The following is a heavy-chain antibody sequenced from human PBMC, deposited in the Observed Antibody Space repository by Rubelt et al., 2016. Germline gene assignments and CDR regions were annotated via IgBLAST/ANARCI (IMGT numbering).Heavy chain of an antibody. CDR3: ARLLQLVPFDY. CDR1: GYSFTSYW. D-gene: IGHD5-18*01. V-gene: IGHV5-51*01. CDR2: IYPGDSDT. Sequence: EVQLVQSGAEVKKPGESLRISCKGSGYSFTSYWIGWVRQMPGTGLEWMGDIYPGDSDTRYSPSSHGQTTSSAYSPIITAYLTCSILKAADTAMYYCARLLQLVPFDYWGQGTLVTVSS. J-gene: IGHJ4*02.